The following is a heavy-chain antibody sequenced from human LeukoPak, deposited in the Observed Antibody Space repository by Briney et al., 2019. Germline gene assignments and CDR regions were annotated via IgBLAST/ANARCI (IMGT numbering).Heavy chain of an antibody. J-gene: IGHJ4*02. V-gene: IGHV4-39*07. CDR2: ITYSGDT. CDR1: GDSIFTTRYH. Sequence: SETLSLTCTVTGDSIFTTRYHWGWIRQPPGKGLEWIGSITYSGDTYENPSLESRVIISVDTSKNQFSLKLSSVTAADTAVYYCAGAWAATDPYFDYWGQGTLVTVSS. CDR3: AGAWAATDPYFDY. D-gene: IGHD2-15*01.